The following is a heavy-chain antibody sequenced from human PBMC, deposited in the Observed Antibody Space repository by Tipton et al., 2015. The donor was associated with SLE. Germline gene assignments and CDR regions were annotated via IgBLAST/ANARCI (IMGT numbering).Heavy chain of an antibody. Sequence: TLSLTCTVSGVSISSGGYYWSWIRQHPGKGLEWIGYIYYTGITYYNPSLKSRVTISVDTSKNQFSLKLKPVTAADAAVYYCVRDKEERAGHDAFDLWGQGPMVTVTS. J-gene: IGHJ3*01. V-gene: IGHV4-31*03. CDR2: IYYTGIT. CDR1: GVSISSGGYY. CDR3: VRDKEERAGHDAFDL. D-gene: IGHD6-19*01.